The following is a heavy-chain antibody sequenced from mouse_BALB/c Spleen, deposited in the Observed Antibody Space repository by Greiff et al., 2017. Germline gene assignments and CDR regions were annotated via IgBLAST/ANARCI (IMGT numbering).Heavy chain of an antibody. V-gene: IGHV5-17*02. J-gene: IGHJ4*01. Sequence: EVMLVESGGGLVKPGGSLKLSCAASGFTFSSFGMHWVRQAPEKGLEWVAYISSGSSTIYYADTVKGRFTISRDNPKNTLFLQMTSLRSEDTAMYYCARDYGYAMDYWGQGTSVTVSS. CDR2: ISSGSSTI. D-gene: IGHD2-4*01. CDR3: ARDYGYAMDY. CDR1: GFTFSSFG.